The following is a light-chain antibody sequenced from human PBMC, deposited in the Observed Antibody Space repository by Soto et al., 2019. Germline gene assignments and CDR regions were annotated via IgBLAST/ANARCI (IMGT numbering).Light chain of an antibody. CDR3: QQYGRSPMFT. Sequence: EIVLTQSPGTLSLSPGERATLSSRARQSVSSNYLAWYQQKPGQAPRLLIYGASRGAAGIPDRFSGSGSGTDFTLTNSRLEPEDFAVYFCQQYGRSPMFTFGQGTKLEIK. J-gene: IGKJ2*01. CDR1: QSVSSNY. CDR2: GAS. V-gene: IGKV3-20*01.